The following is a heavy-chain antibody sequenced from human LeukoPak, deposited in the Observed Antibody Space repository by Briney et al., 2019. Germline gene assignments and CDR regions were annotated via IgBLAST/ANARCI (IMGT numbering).Heavy chain of an antibody. J-gene: IGHJ4*02. CDR2: IKQDGSQK. CDR1: GFTFSSYW. D-gene: IGHD3-10*01. Sequence: GGSLRLSCAASGFTFSSYWMTWVRQAPGKGLEWVANIKQDGSQKYYVDSVKGRFTISRDNAKSSLYLQMASLRAEDTAVYYCAKRDGSGSSEKTFDYWGQGTLVTVSS. V-gene: IGHV3-7*02. CDR3: AKRDGSGSSEKTFDY.